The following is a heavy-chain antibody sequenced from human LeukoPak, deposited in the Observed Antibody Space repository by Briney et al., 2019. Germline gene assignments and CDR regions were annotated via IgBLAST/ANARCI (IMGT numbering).Heavy chain of an antibody. V-gene: IGHV3-11*06. J-gene: IGHJ6*02. CDR3: XXXXXXXXXXWSGYPYYYYGMDV. Sequence: TPGGSLRLSCAASGFTFSDYYMSWIRQAPGKGLEWVSSISSSSSYIYYADSVKGRFTISRDNAKNTLYLQMNSLRAEDTAVYYXXXXXXXXXXXWSGYPYYYYGMDVWGQGTTVTVSS. D-gene: IGHD3-3*01. CDR2: ISSSSSYI. CDR1: GFTFSDYY.